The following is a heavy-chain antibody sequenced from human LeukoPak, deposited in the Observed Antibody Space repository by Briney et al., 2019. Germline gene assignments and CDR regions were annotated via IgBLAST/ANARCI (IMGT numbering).Heavy chain of an antibody. CDR3: AKGAYQEFDF. D-gene: IGHD2-2*01. CDR1: APTFNNHF. V-gene: IGHV1-46*02. CDR2: INPRDGTT. Sequence: ASVNVSCKSSAPTFNNHFIHWVRLAPGQGLEWMGVINPRDGTTRTLQKFEGRVTMTSDTSTSTLNMGLSRLRYEDKATYFSAKGAYQEFDFWGQGTLVTVSS. J-gene: IGHJ4*02.